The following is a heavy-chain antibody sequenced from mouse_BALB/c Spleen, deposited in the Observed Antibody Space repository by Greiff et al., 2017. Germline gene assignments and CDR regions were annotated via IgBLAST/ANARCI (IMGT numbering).Heavy chain of an antibody. CDR3: AREDLYGPYRYYAMDY. J-gene: IGHJ4*01. Sequence: EVKLVESGGGLVKPGGSLKLSCAASGFTFSSYGMSWVRQTPDKRLELVATINSNGGSTYYPDSVKGRFTISRDNAKNTLYLQMSSLKSEDTAMYYCAREDLYGPYRYYAMDYWGQGTSVTVSS. CDR1: GFTFSSYG. CDR2: INSNGGST. V-gene: IGHV5-6-3*01. D-gene: IGHD1-2*01.